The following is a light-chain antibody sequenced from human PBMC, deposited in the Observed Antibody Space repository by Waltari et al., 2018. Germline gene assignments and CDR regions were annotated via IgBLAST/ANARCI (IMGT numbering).Light chain of an antibody. J-gene: IGLJ3*02. CDR2: GND. V-gene: IGLV1-44*01. Sequence: QSVLIQPPSASGTPGQRVTISCFGSSSNIGSNTVDWYQAVPGTAAKLLIHGNDQRPSGVPARFSGSKSGASGSLAISVLQPEDETDYYCAAWDESLKGWVFGGGTRLTVL. CDR3: AAWDESLKGWV. CDR1: SSNIGSNT.